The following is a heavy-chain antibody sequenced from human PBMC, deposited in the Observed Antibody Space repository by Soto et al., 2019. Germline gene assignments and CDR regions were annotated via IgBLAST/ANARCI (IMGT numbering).Heavy chain of an antibody. V-gene: IGHV3-21*01. CDR3: ARGGRVQLGSYYYYYMDV. Sequence: GGSLRLSCAASEFTFSSYSMNWVRQAPGKGLEWVSSISSSSSYIYYADSVKGRFTISRDNAKNSLYLQMNSLRAEDTAVYYCARGGRVQLGSYYYYYMDVWGKGTTVTVSS. CDR1: EFTFSSYS. J-gene: IGHJ6*03. CDR2: ISSSSSYI. D-gene: IGHD6-6*01.